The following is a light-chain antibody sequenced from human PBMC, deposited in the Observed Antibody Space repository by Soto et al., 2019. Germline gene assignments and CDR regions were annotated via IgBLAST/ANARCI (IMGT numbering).Light chain of an antibody. CDR3: AAWDEILNGYV. J-gene: IGLJ1*01. V-gene: IGLV1-44*01. CDR2: SNY. CDR1: SSNIESNT. Sequence: QALLTNSRSAPGTPGQRVTICCSGSSSNIESNTVTWYQQLPGTAPKLVIYSNYDRPSGVPDRFSGSTSGASASLVIRGLQSEDEADYYCAAWDEILNGYVFGGGTKVTVL.